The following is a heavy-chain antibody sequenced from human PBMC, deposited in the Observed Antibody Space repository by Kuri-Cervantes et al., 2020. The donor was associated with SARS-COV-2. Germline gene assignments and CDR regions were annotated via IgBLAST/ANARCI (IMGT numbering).Heavy chain of an antibody. V-gene: IGHV4-34*01. J-gene: IGHJ3*02. D-gene: IGHD3-3*01. CDR1: GFTFSSYS. Sequence: ESLKISCAASGFTFSSYSMNWVRQPPGKGLEWIGEINHSGSANYNPSLKSRVTISVDKSKNQLSLKLSSVTAADTAVYYCARASTTVFGVLIALFSSNAFDIWGQGTMVTVSS. CDR3: ARASTTVFGVLIALFSSNAFDI. CDR2: INHSGSA.